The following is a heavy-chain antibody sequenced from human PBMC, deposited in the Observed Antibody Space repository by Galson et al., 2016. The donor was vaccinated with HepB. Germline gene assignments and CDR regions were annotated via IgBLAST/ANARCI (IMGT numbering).Heavy chain of an antibody. J-gene: IGHJ4*02. CDR1: GFTFSDYD. V-gene: IGHV3-33*01. Sequence: SLRLSCAASGFTFSDYDMHWVRQAPGKGLEWVALIWSDGSHQYYGDSVKGRLTVSRDNSNEMLYLHMNSLRAEDTALYYCAREEFGDDYFFDNWGQGTLVIVSS. CDR2: IWSDGSHQ. D-gene: IGHD2-21*02. CDR3: AREEFGDDYFFDN.